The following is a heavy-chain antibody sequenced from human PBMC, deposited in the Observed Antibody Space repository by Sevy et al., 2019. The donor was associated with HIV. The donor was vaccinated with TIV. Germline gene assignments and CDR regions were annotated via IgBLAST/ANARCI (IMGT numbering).Heavy chain of an antibody. V-gene: IGHV1-2*02. D-gene: IGHD2-2*01. CDR2: INPNSGGT. Sequence: ASVKVSCKASGYTFTGYYMHWVRQAPGQGLEWMGWINPNSGGTNYAQKFQGRVTMTRDTSISTAYMELSRLRSDDTAVYYCARVANQLLRYYYYYMDVWGKGTTVTVSS. J-gene: IGHJ6*03. CDR3: ARVANQLLRYYYYYMDV. CDR1: GYTFTGYY.